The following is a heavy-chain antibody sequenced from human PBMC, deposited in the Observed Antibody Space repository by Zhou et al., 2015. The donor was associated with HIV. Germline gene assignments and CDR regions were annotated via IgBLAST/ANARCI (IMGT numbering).Heavy chain of an antibody. CDR2: IIPIFGTV. Sequence: QVLLVQSGAEVKKPGSSVKVSCEASGGTFSNYAVSWVRQAPGQGLEWMGAIIPIFGTVRYAQKFQGRVTLTADRSTNTAYMEMRSLRSEDTGVYYCARDRGGXRPDWRYFDLWGRGTLVSVSS. D-gene: IGHD3/OR15-3a*01. V-gene: IGHV1-69*06. J-gene: IGHJ2*01. CDR1: GGTFSNYA. CDR3: ARDRGGXRPDWRYFDL.